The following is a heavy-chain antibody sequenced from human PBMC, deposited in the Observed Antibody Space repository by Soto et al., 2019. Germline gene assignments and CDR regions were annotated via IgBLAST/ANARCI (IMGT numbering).Heavy chain of an antibody. Sequence: PVGSLRLSCAASGFTFSSYAMHWVRQAPGKGLEWVAVISYDGSNKYYAGSVKGRFTISRDNSKNTLYLQMNSLRAADTAVYYCARGYSSSWYGRGNWFDPWGQGTLVTVSS. CDR3: ARGYSSSWYGRGNWFDP. V-gene: IGHV3-30-3*01. D-gene: IGHD6-13*01. CDR1: GFTFSSYA. CDR2: ISYDGSNK. J-gene: IGHJ5*02.